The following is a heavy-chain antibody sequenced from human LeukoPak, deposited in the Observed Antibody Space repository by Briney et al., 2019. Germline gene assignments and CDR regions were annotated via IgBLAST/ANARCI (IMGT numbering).Heavy chain of an antibody. Sequence: SETLSLTCTVSGGSISSSGYYWGWIRQPPGKGLEWIGSIYYSGSTYYNPSLKSRVTISVDTSKNQFSLKLSSVTAADTAVYYCAENLKTYYYGSGSYYNSVYYAFDIWGQGTMVTVSS. J-gene: IGHJ3*02. CDR2: IYYSGST. CDR3: AENLKTYYYGSGSYYNSVYYAFDI. CDR1: GGSISSSGYY. D-gene: IGHD3-10*01. V-gene: IGHV4-39*07.